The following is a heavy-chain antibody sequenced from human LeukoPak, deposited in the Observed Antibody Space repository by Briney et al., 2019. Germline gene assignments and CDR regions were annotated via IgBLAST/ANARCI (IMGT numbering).Heavy chain of an antibody. CDR2: ISGSGGST. Sequence: GGSLRLSCAASGFTFSSYAMSWVRQAPGKGLEWVSAISGSGGSTYCADSVKGRLTISRDNSKNTLYLQMNSLRAEDTAVYYCATEYYYDSRGRLYYYGMDVWGQGTTVTVSS. J-gene: IGHJ6*02. D-gene: IGHD3-22*01. CDR1: GFTFSSYA. V-gene: IGHV3-23*01. CDR3: ATEYYYDSRGRLYYYGMDV.